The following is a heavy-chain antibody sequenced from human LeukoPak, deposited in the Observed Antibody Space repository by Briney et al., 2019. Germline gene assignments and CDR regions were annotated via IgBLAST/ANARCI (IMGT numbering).Heavy chain of an antibody. V-gene: IGHV3-33*05. J-gene: IGHJ4*02. CDR3: ARYNAAVAGYDY. CDR1: GFSFSVSDYG. D-gene: IGHD6-19*01. CDR2: VSYDGNYK. Sequence: GSLRLSCATSGFSFSVSDYGMNWVRQAPGKGLEVVAVVSYDGNYKYYADSVKGRFTISRDNSKNTLYLQMNSLRAEDTALYYCARYNAAVAGYDYWGQGTLVTVSS.